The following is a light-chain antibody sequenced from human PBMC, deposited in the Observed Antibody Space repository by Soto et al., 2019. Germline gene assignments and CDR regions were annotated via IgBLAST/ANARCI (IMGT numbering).Light chain of an antibody. Sequence: IQMTQTPSTLSASVGDRVTITCRASQSISSWLAWYQQKPGKAPKLMIYDASSLESGVPSRFSGSGSGTECTLTISSLQPDDVATYYCQQYNSYSRTLGQGTKVDIK. CDR2: DAS. CDR3: QQYNSYSRT. J-gene: IGKJ1*01. CDR1: QSISSW. V-gene: IGKV1-5*01.